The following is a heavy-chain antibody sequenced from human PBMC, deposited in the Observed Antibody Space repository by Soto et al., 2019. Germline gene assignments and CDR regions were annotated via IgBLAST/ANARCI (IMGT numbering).Heavy chain of an antibody. CDR2: IRSKAYGGTT. CDR3: TRAYSPILYSPKAPHENYYYYYMDV. Sequence: GGSLRLSCTASGFTFGDYAMSWFRQAPGKGLEWVGFIRSKAYGGTTEYAASVKGRFTISRDDSKSIAYLQMNSLKTEDTAVYYCTRAYSPILYSPKAPHENYYYYYMDVWGKGTTVTVSS. CDR1: GFTFGDYA. V-gene: IGHV3-49*03. J-gene: IGHJ6*03. D-gene: IGHD3-16*01.